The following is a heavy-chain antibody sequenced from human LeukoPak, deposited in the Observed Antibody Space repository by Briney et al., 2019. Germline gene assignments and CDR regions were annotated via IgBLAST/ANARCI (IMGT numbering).Heavy chain of an antibody. CDR2: ISSSGSTT. CDR1: GFTFSSYE. J-gene: IGHJ4*02. V-gene: IGHV3-48*03. D-gene: IGHD3-22*01. Sequence: TGGSLRLSCAASGFTFSSYEMNWVRQAPGKGLEWVSYISSSGSTTHYADSAKGRFTISRDNAKNSLYLQMNSLRAEDTAVYYCTRDNYDSSGYYFDWGQGTLVTVSS. CDR3: TRDNYDSSGYYFD.